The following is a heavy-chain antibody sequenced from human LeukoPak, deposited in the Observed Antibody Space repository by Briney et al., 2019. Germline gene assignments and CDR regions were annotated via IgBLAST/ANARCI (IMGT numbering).Heavy chain of an antibody. Sequence: PSQTLSLICTVSGGSISSTNYYWSSLRQPAGKGLERIGRITSSGSTNSNPSLKTQLTISVDTSRNQFSLKLSSVTAADTAIYYCARLYGGNSGGDFDYWGQGALVTVSS. V-gene: IGHV4-61*02. CDR1: GGSISSTNYY. J-gene: IGHJ4*02. CDR3: ARLYGGNSGGDFDY. D-gene: IGHD4-23*01. CDR2: ITSSGST.